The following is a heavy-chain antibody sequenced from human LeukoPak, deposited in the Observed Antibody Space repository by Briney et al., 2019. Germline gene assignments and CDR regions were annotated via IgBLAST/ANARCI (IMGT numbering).Heavy chain of an antibody. Sequence: NAGGSLTLSCAASGFTFSNYNMNWVRQAPGKGLEWVSVISSSSRYMYYADSVKGRFTISRDNAKNSLYLQMNSLRAEDTAVYYCARVSTAVSLAIDYWGQGTLVTVST. J-gene: IGHJ4*02. V-gene: IGHV3-21*06. CDR3: ARVSTAVSLAIDY. CDR1: GFTFSNYN. D-gene: IGHD6-13*01. CDR2: ISSSSRYM.